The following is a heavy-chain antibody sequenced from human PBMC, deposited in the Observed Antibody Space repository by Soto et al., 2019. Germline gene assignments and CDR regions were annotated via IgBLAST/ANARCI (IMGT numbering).Heavy chain of an antibody. CDR1: GFTFSSYE. Sequence: GGSLRLSCAASGFTFSSYEMNWVRQAPGKGLEWVSYISSSGSTIYYADSVKGRFTISRDNAKNSLYLQMNSLRAEDTAVYYCARGRDIVVVVAATPGWFDPWGQGTMVTVYS. CDR3: ARGRDIVVVVAATPGWFDP. D-gene: IGHD2-15*01. CDR2: ISSSGSTI. V-gene: IGHV3-48*03. J-gene: IGHJ5*02.